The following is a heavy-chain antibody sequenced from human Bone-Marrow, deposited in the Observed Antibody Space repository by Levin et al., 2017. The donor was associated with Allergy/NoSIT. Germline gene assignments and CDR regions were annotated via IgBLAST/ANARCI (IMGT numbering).Heavy chain of an antibody. CDR3: ARYEAMDIVATIFGVDTAMDYYFDY. CDR2: INPNSGGT. V-gene: IGHV1-2*02. Sequence: ASVKVSCKASGYTFTGYYMHWVRQAPGQGLEWMGWINPNSGGTNYAQKFQGRVTMTRDTSISTAYMELSRLRSDDTAVYYCARYEAMDIVATIFGVDTAMDYYFDYWGQGTLVTVSS. D-gene: IGHD5-12*01. J-gene: IGHJ4*02. CDR1: GYTFTGYY.